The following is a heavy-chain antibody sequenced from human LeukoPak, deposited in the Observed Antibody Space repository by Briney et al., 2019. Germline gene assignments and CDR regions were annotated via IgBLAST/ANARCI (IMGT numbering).Heavy chain of an antibody. CDR1: GGSIGSYY. V-gene: IGHV4-59*08. D-gene: IGHD3-10*01. J-gene: IGHJ5*02. Sequence: SETLSLTCAVSGGSIGSYYWSWVRQPPGKGLEWIGYIYYSGSTNYNPSLKSRVTISVDTSKNQFSLMLSSVTAADTAVYYCARHRDYYYGPGFDPWGQGTLVTVSS. CDR3: ARHRDYYYGPGFDP. CDR2: IYYSGST.